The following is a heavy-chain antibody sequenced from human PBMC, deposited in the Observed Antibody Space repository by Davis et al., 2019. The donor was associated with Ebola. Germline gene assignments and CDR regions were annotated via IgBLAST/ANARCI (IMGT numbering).Heavy chain of an antibody. V-gene: IGHV3-23*01. CDR2: LGTSADT. Sequence: GGSLRLSCAASGFVFRNYVMSWVRQAPGKGLEWVSTLGTSADTYYADSVKGRFIISRDNSKNTLHLQMNSLRVEDTAIYYCAKDTSNIWFDIWGQGTMVTVSS. J-gene: IGHJ3*02. CDR3: AKDTSNIWFDI. CDR1: GFVFRNYV. D-gene: IGHD2/OR15-2a*01.